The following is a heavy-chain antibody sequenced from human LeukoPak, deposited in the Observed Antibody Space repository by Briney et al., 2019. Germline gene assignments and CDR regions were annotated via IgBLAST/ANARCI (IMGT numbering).Heavy chain of an antibody. CDR1: GGSISSYY. Sequence: SSETLSLTCTVSGGSISSYYWSWIRQPPGKGLEWIGYIYYSGSTNYNPSLKSRVTISVDTSKNQFSLKLSSVTAADTAVYYCASGDLYGSGSYKNFDYWGQGTLVTVSS. J-gene: IGHJ4*02. V-gene: IGHV4-59*01. D-gene: IGHD3-10*01. CDR3: ASGDLYGSGSYKNFDY. CDR2: IYYSGST.